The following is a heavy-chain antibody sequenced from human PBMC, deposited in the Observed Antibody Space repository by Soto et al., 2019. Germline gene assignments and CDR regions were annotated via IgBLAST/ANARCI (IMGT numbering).Heavy chain of an antibody. CDR3: AKDRGGYCSSTSCYPPDV. CDR1: GFTFSSYA. CDR2: ISGSGGST. J-gene: IGHJ6*02. D-gene: IGHD2-2*03. Sequence: GGSLRLSCAASGFTFSSYAMSWVRQAPGKGLEWVSAISGSGGSTYYADSVKGRFTISRDNSKNTLYLQMNSLRAEDTAVYYCAKDRGGYCSSTSCYPPDVWGQGTTVTVSS. V-gene: IGHV3-23*01.